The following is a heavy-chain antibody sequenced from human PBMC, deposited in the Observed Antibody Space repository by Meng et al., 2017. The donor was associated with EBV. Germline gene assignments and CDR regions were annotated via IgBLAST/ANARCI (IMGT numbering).Heavy chain of an antibody. CDR1: GGSFTSDA. CDR3: ASESGRGYTPDY. Sequence: VRVVQTGSGEEMPGSSVTVSCKTSGGSFTSDASSGVRQAPGQGLEWMGGLIPMSGAPNYAQKFQGRITITADESTSTHYMDLSSLRSEDTAVYYCASESGRGYTPDYWGQGTLVTVSS. J-gene: IGHJ4*02. V-gene: IGHV1-69*01. CDR2: LIPMSGAP. D-gene: IGHD3-10*01.